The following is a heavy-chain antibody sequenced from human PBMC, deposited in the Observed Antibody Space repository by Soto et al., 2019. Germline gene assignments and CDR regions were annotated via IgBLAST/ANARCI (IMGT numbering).Heavy chain of an antibody. V-gene: IGHV4-59*01. J-gene: IGHJ4*02. Sequence: NPSETLSLTCTVSGGSISSYYWSWIRQPPGKGLEWIGYIYYSGSTNYNPSLKSRVTISVDTSKNQFSLKLSSVTAADTAVYYCARDFLDSSGYYIDYWGQGTLVTVSS. CDR2: IYYSGST. CDR1: GGSISSYY. CDR3: ARDFLDSSGYYIDY. D-gene: IGHD3-22*01.